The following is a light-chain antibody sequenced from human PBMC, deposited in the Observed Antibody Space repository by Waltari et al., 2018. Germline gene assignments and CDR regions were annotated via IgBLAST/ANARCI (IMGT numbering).Light chain of an antibody. Sequence: EIVLTQSPGTLSLSPGERATLSCRASQSITSNYLAWYQQRPGQAPRLLIYDASTRATGIPDRFSGSGSGTDFTLTISRLEPEDFAMYYCQQYGSSPLTFGPGTKVDIK. V-gene: IGKV3-20*01. J-gene: IGKJ3*01. CDR1: QSITSNY. CDR2: DAS. CDR3: QQYGSSPLT.